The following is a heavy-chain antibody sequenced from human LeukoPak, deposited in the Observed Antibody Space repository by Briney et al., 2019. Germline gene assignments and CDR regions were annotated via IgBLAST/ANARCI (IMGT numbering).Heavy chain of an antibody. CDR1: GFSISNGYY. V-gene: IGHV4-38-2*01. CDR2: LYHSDSA. Sequence: PSXTLSLTCVVSGFSISNGYYWVWIRPPPGRGLEWIGSLYHSDSAYYNTSLRSRVSMSVDMSKNQFSLTLSFVTAADTAVYYCARQHDSYYYYYIDVWGSGTTVTVSS. CDR3: ARQHDSYYYYYIDV. J-gene: IGHJ6*03.